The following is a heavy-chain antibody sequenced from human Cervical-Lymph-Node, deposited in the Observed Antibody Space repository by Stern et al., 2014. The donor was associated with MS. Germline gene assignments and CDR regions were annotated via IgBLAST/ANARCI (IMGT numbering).Heavy chain of an antibody. Sequence: QVTLKESGPTLVKPTQTLTLTCTFSGFSLSTSGVGVGWIRQPPGKAREWLALIYWDDDKRYSPSLKSRLTITKDTSKNQVVLTMTNMDPVDTATYYCALHYDSSGYYEYYFDYWGQGTLVTVSS. CDR3: ALHYDSSGYYEYYFDY. D-gene: IGHD3-22*01. CDR2: IYWDDDK. CDR1: GFSLSTSGVG. J-gene: IGHJ4*02. V-gene: IGHV2-5*02.